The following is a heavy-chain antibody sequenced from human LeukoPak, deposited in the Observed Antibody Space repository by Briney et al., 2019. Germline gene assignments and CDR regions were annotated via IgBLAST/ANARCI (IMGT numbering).Heavy chain of an antibody. CDR3: ARSGDVHIVATIWFDP. CDR2: ISSSSSTI. J-gene: IGHJ5*02. Sequence: PGGSLRLSCAASGFTFSSYAMSWVRQAPGKGLEWVSYISSSSSTIYYADSVKGRFTISRDNAKNSLYLQMNSLRAEDTAVYYCARSGDVHIVATIWFDPWGQGTLVTVSS. D-gene: IGHD5-12*01. CDR1: GFTFSSYA. V-gene: IGHV3-48*04.